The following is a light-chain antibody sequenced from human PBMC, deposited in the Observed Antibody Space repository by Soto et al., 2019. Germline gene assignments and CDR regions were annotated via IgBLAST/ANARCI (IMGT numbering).Light chain of an antibody. V-gene: IGKV1-5*01. CDR3: QQSYSTPCT. J-gene: IGKJ2*02. CDR2: DAS. Sequence: DIQMTQSPFTLSASVGDRVTITCRASQSINNRLAWHQQKPGKAPKVLICDASSLKSGVPSRFSGSGSGTEFTLTISSLQPDDFATYYCQQSYSTPCTFGQGTKLEIK. CDR1: QSINNR.